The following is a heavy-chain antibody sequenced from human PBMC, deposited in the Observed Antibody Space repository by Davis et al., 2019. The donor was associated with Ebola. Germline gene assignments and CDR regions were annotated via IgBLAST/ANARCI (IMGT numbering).Heavy chain of an antibody. CDR2: INHSGST. D-gene: IGHD1-14*01. CDR1: GGSFSGYY. V-gene: IGHV4-34*01. CDR3: ARSARMGSFDY. Sequence: PSETLSLTCAVYGGSFSGYYWSWIRQPPGKGLEWIGEINHSGSTNYNPSLKSRVTISVDTSKNQFSLKLNSVTAADTAVYYCARSARMGSFDYWGQGTLVTVSS. J-gene: IGHJ4*02.